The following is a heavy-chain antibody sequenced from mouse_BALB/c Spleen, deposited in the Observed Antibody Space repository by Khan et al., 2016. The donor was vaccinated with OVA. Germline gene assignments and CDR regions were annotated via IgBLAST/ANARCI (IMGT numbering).Heavy chain of an antibody. V-gene: IGHV9-3-1*01. J-gene: IGHJ4*01. CDR2: INTYTGEP. CDR1: GYTFTNYG. D-gene: IGHD2-10*01. CDR3: ARPPYFSYTLDY. Sequence: VQLVESGPELKKPGETVKISCKASGYTFTNYGMNWVKQSPGKALKWMGWINTYTGEPTYADDFKGRFAFSLETSASTAYLQINNVKNEDTATYFCARPPYFSYTLDYWGQGTSVTVSS.